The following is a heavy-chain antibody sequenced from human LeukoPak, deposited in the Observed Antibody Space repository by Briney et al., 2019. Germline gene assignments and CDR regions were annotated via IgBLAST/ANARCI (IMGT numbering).Heavy chain of an antibody. V-gene: IGHV3-15*01. CDR1: GFTFSNAW. D-gene: IGHD3-22*01. J-gene: IGHJ4*02. Sequence: GGSLRLSCAASGFTFSNAWMSWVRQAPGKGREGGGRIKSKTDGGSTDYAAPVKGRFTISRDDSKNTLFLQMNSLKTEDTAVYYCTTSLTSGYYIDYWGQGTLVTVSS. CDR3: TTSLTSGYYIDY. CDR2: IKSKTDGGST.